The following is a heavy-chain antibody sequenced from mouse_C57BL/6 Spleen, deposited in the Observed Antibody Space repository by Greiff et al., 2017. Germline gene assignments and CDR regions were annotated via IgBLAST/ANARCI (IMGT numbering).Heavy chain of an antibody. J-gene: IGHJ2*01. D-gene: IGHD2-1*01. CDR1: GYTFTSYT. CDR3: ARRGDGNSNWVFDY. V-gene: IGHV1-4*01. CDR2: INPSSGYT. Sequence: VQLQQSGAELARPGASVKMSCKASGYTFTSYTMHWVKQRPGQGLEWIGYINPSSGYTKYNQKFKDKATLTADKSSSTAYMQLSSLTSEDSAVYYYARRGDGNSNWVFDYWGQGTTLTVSS.